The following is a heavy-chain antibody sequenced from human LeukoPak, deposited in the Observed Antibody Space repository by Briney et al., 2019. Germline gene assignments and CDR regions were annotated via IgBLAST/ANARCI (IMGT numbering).Heavy chain of an antibody. V-gene: IGHV4-34*01. J-gene: IGHJ5*02. CDR2: INHSGSV. CDR3: GRPAGPIP. D-gene: IGHD2-21*01. CDR1: GWSFSGYY. Sequence: SETLSLTCAVYGWSFSGYYWSWIRQSPGKGLEWIGEINHSGSVNYNPSLKSRVTMSVDPSKNQFSLKLGSVTAADTAVYYCGRPAGPIPWGQGTLVTVSS.